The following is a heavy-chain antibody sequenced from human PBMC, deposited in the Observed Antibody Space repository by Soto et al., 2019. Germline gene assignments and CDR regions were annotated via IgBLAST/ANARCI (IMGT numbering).Heavy chain of an antibody. D-gene: IGHD3-22*01. CDR2: ISYDGSNK. J-gene: IGHJ4*02. CDR3: ASGAAFYYDTSRY. Sequence: SLRLSCAASGFTFSSYAMHWVRQAPGKGLEWVAVISYDGSNKYYADSVKGRFTISRDNSKNTLYLQMNSLRAEDTAVYYCASGAAFYYDTSRYWGQGTLVTVSS. CDR1: GFTFSSYA. V-gene: IGHV3-30-3*01.